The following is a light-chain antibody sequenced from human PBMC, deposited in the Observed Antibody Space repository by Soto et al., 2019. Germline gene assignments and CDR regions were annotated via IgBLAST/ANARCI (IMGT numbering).Light chain of an antibody. J-gene: IGKJ2*01. CDR1: QSISSW. Sequence: DIQMTQSPSTLSASVGDRVTITCRASQSISSWLAWYPQKPGKAPKLLIYDASSLESGVPSRFSGSGSGTEFTLTISSLQPDDFATYYCQQYNNYSLTFGQGTKLEIK. CDR2: DAS. V-gene: IGKV1-5*01. CDR3: QQYNNYSLT.